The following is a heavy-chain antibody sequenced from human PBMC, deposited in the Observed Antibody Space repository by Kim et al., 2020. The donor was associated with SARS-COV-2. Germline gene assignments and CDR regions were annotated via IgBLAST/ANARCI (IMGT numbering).Heavy chain of an antibody. J-gene: IGHJ4*02. V-gene: IGHV5-51*01. Sequence: RYSPSFQGQVTISADKSISTAYLQWSSLKASDTAMYYCAAMTTVTPFDYWGQGTLVTVSS. CDR3: AAMTTVTPFDY. D-gene: IGHD4-17*01.